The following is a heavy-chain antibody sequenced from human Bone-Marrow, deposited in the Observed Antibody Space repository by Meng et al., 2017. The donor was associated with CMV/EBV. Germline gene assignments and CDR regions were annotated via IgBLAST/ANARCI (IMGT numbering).Heavy chain of an antibody. Sequence: GESLKISCAASGFTFSSYAMSWVRQAPGKGLEWVSSISSSSSYIYYADSVKGRFTISRDNAKNSLYLQMNSLRAEDTAVYYCARDRIWELGYCSSTSCYAGDWFDPWGQGTLVTVSS. V-gene: IGHV3-21*01. D-gene: IGHD2-2*01. CDR1: GFTFSSYA. J-gene: IGHJ5*02. CDR2: ISSSSSYI. CDR3: ARDRIWELGYCSSTSCYAGDWFDP.